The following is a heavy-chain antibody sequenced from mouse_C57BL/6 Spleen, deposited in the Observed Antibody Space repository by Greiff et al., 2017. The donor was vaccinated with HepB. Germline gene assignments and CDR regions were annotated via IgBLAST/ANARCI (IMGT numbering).Heavy chain of an antibody. CDR3: ARWYYGSSSLDY. J-gene: IGHJ2*01. CDR1: GYTFTSYW. V-gene: IGHV1-52*01. CDR2: IDPSDSET. Sequence: QVQLQQPGAELVRPGSSVKLSCKASGYTFTSYWMHWVKQRPIQGLEWIGNIDPSDSETHYNQKFKDKATLTVDKSSSTAYMQLSSLTSEDSAVYYCARWYYGSSSLDYWGHGTTLTVAS. D-gene: IGHD1-1*01.